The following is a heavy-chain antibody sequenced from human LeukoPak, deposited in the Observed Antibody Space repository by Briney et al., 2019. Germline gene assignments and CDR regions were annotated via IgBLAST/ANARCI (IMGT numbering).Heavy chain of an antibody. CDR2: INSDGSST. CDR3: ARGVVGAPWTGMDV. V-gene: IGHV3-74*01. D-gene: IGHD1-26*01. Sequence: GGSLRLSCAASGFTFSSYWMHWVRQAPGKGLVWVSRINSDGSSTSYADSVKGRFTISRDNAKNTLYLQMNSLRAEDTAVYYCARGVVGAPWTGMDVWGQGTTVTVFS. CDR1: GFTFSSYW. J-gene: IGHJ6*02.